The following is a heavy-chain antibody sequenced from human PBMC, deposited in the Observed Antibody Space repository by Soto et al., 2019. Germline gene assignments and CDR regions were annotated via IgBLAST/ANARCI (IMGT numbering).Heavy chain of an antibody. Sequence: GSLRLSCLASGFTFASCGMNWVRQAPGKGLEWVAGISQTGANTYYADSVRGRFIISRDNSRNTVSLEMNSLRGEDSALYYCVTEGAKTTWNFDFWGQGTKVTVSS. D-gene: IGHD1-26*01. CDR1: GFTFASCG. CDR3: VTEGAKTTWNFDF. CDR2: ISQTGANT. J-gene: IGHJ4*02. V-gene: IGHV3-23*01.